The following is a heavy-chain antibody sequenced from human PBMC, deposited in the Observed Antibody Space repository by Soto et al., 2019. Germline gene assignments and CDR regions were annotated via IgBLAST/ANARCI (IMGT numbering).Heavy chain of an antibody. D-gene: IGHD6-19*01. V-gene: IGHV5-51*01. CDR2: IYPGDSDT. CDR1: GYSFTSYW. Sequence: GESLKISCKGSGYSFTSYWIGWVRQMPGKGLERMGIIYPGDSDTRYSPSFQGQVTTSADKSITTTYLQWSSLKASDTAIYYCARLFDTSGWYDYWGQGTLVTVSS. J-gene: IGHJ4*02. CDR3: ARLFDTSGWYDY.